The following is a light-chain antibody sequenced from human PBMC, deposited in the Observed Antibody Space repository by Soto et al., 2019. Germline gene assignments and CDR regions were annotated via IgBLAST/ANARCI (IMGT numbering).Light chain of an antibody. CDR3: SSYTSSSLHV. Sequence: QSALTQPPSMSASPGQSITISCAGTSSDVGGYNYVSWYQQHPGKAHKLMIYDVSNRPSGVSNRFSGSKSGNTASLTISGLQAEDEADYYCSSYTSSSLHVFGTGTKVTVL. CDR1: SSDVGGYNY. CDR2: DVS. V-gene: IGLV2-14*03. J-gene: IGLJ1*01.